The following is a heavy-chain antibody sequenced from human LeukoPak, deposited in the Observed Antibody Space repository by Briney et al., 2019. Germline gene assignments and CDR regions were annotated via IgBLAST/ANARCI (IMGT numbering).Heavy chain of an antibody. CDR2: ISADGGST. CDR1: GFTFSRYS. J-gene: IGHJ2*01. D-gene: IGHD5-18*01. Sequence: GTSLRLSCAASGFTFSRYSMNWVRQAPGKGLQWVSAISADGGSTYYADSVKGRFAISRDNSKNTLHLQMHTLGAKDTAVYCCAQGVTSTSIQPVFWGRGTLVTVSS. V-gene: IGHV3-23*01. CDR3: AQGVTSTSIQPVF.